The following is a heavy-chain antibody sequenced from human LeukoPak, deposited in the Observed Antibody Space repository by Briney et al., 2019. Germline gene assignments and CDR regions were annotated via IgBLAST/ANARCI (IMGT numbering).Heavy chain of an antibody. J-gene: IGHJ4*02. CDR3: ARGHTTIFY. V-gene: IGHV3-11*06. D-gene: IGHD2/OR15-2a*01. CDR1: GFTFSDFY. CDR2: ISHNNDDT. Sequence: PGGSLRLSCAASGFTFSDFYMSWFRQAPGKGLEWVSYISHNNDDTNYAHSVKGRFTISRDNAKNSVYLQMNSLRAEDTAMYYCARGHTTIFYWGQGTLVTVSS.